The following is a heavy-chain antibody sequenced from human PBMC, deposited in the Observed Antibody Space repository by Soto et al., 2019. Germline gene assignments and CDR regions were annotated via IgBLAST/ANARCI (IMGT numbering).Heavy chain of an antibody. CDR1: GFSFDDYA. Sequence: EVQLLESEGGLVQPGGSLRLSCAASGFSFDDYAMTWVRQATGKGLEWVSAISGSGDNTYYADSVKGRFTISRDNSRNTLYLQLHTVRAEDTALYYCAKGYYSGYDLAYFDYWGQGTLVTVSS. V-gene: IGHV3-23*01. D-gene: IGHD5-12*01. CDR3: AKGYYSGYDLAYFDY. CDR2: ISGSGDNT. J-gene: IGHJ4*02.